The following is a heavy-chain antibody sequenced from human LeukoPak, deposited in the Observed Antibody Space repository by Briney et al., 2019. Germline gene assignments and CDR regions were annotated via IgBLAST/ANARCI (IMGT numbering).Heavy chain of an antibody. CDR3: ASTYYYDSSGYYYLDC. CDR2: IIPIFGTA. CDR1: GGTFSSYA. Sequence: GASVKVSCKASGGTFSSYAISWVRQAPGQGLEWMGRIIPIFGTANYAQKFQGRVTITTDESTSTAYMELSSLRSEDTAVYYCASTYYYDSSGYYYLDCWGQGTLVTVSS. J-gene: IGHJ4*02. D-gene: IGHD3-22*01. V-gene: IGHV1-69*05.